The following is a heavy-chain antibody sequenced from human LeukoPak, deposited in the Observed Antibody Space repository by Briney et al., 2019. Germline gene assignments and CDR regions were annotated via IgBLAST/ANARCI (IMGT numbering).Heavy chain of an antibody. J-gene: IGHJ4*02. Sequence: ASVKVSCKASGYTFTSYAMHWVRQAPGQRLEWMGWINAGNGNTKYSQKFQGRVTITRDTSASTAYMELSSLRSEDTVVYYCARGDCSSTSCYTPPGDYWGQGTLVTVSS. CDR2: INAGNGNT. V-gene: IGHV1-3*01. CDR1: GYTFTSYA. CDR3: ARGDCSSTSCYTPPGDY. D-gene: IGHD2-2*02.